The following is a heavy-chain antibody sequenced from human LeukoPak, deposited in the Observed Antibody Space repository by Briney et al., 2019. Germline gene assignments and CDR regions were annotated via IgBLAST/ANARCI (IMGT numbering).Heavy chain of an antibody. J-gene: IGHJ4*02. CDR2: ISAYNGNT. Sequence: GASVKVSCKASGYTFTSYGISWVRQAPGQGLEWMGWISAYNGNTNYAQKLQGRVTMTTDTSTSTAYMELRSLRSDDTAVYYCARSSLRYFDWLFAVFDYWGQGTLVTVSS. CDR1: GYTFTSYG. CDR3: ARSSLRYFDWLFAVFDY. V-gene: IGHV1-18*01. D-gene: IGHD3-9*01.